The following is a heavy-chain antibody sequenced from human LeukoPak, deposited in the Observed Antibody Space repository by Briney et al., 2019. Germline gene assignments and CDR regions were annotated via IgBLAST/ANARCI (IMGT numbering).Heavy chain of an antibody. D-gene: IGHD3-10*01. J-gene: IGHJ4*02. CDR1: GFTFSSYA. Sequence: GGSLRLSCAASGFTFSSYAMHWVRQAPGKGLEWVAVISYDGSNKYYADPVKGRFTISRDNAKNSLYLHMNSLRDEDTAVYYCASRNYYGSGPDYWGQGTLVTVSS. V-gene: IGHV3-30-3*01. CDR3: ASRNYYGSGPDY. CDR2: ISYDGSNK.